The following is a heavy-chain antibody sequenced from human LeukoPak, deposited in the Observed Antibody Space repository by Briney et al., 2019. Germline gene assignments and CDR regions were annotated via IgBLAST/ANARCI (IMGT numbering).Heavy chain of an antibody. CDR3: ARGGRQDNYFDY. D-gene: IGHD6-25*01. J-gene: IGHJ4*02. Sequence: LSGGSLRLSCAASGFPFTSYWMVWVRQAPGKGLEWVANINDDGSEKNYLESLKGRFTISRDNANNSVSLHMTALRAEDTAVYYCARGGRQDNYFDYWGQGTLVTVSS. CDR1: GFPFTSYW. V-gene: IGHV3-7*01. CDR2: INDDGSEK.